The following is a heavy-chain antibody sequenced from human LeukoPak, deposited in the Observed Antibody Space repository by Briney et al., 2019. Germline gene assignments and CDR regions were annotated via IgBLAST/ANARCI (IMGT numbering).Heavy chain of an antibody. CDR1: GFTVGSNY. J-gene: IGHJ4*02. D-gene: IGHD5-12*01. CDR3: ARDGRLRFCDY. Sequence: PGGSLRLSCAASGFTVGSNYMSWVRQAPGKGLEWVSVIYSGGSTYYADSVKGRFTISRDNAKNSLYLQMNSLRAEDTAVYYCARDGRLRFCDYWGQGTLVTVSS. CDR2: IYSGGST. V-gene: IGHV3-53*01.